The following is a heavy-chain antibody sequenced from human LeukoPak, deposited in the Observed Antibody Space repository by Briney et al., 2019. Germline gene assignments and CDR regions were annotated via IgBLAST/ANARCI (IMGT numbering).Heavy chain of an antibody. D-gene: IGHD2/OR15-2a*01. CDR3: ARRFYGGPFDY. CDR1: RGSISSYH. Sequence: SETLSLTCTVSRGSISSYHWSWIRQPPGKGLEWIGEINHSGSTNYNPSLKSRVTISVDTSKNQFSLKLSSVTAADTAVYYCARRFYGGPFDYWGQGTLVTVSS. J-gene: IGHJ4*02. V-gene: IGHV4-34*01. CDR2: INHSGST.